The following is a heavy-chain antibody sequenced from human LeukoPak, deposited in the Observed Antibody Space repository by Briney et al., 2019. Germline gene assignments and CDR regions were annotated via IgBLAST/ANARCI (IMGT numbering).Heavy chain of an antibody. CDR2: IGGSGGNT. D-gene: IGHD2-2*01. V-gene: IGHV3-23*01. CDR1: GFTFSSYS. J-gene: IGHJ4*02. Sequence: GGSLRLSCAASGFTFSSYSMNWVRQAPGKGPEWVSSIGGSGGNTYYADSVKGRFTISRDNSKNTLYLQMNSLRAEDTAVYYCAKDLYCSSTSCYEAVYWGQGTLVTVSS. CDR3: AKDLYCSSTSCYEAVY.